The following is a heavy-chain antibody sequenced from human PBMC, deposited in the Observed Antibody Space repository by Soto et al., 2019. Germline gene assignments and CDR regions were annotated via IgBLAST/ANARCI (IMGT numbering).Heavy chain of an antibody. CDR1: GGSISSYY. CDR2: IYYSGST. Sequence: SETLSLTCTVSGGSISSYYWSWIRQPPGKGLEWIGYIYYSGSTNYNPSLKSRVTISVDTSKNQFSLKLSSVTAADTAVYYCARVTYSSSSYYFDYWGQGTLVTVS. V-gene: IGHV4-59*01. CDR3: ARVTYSSSSYYFDY. D-gene: IGHD6-13*01. J-gene: IGHJ4*02.